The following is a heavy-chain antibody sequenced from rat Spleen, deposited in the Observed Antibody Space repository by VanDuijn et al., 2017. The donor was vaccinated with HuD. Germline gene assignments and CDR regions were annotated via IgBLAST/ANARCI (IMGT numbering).Heavy chain of an antibody. Sequence: EVQLVESGGGLVQPGNSLKLSCAASGFTFSDYYMAWVRQAPKKGLEWVASISYEGSSTYYGDSVKGRFTVSRNNAENTVYLQMNSLRSEDTATYYCAKDGSRYGYTYFDYWGQGVMVTVSS. V-gene: IGHV5-22*01. J-gene: IGHJ2*01. CDR3: AKDGSRYGYTYFDY. CDR2: ISYEGSST. D-gene: IGHD1-4*01. CDR1: GFTFSDYY.